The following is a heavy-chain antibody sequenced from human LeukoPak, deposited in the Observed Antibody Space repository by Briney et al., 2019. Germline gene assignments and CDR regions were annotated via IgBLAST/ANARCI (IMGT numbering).Heavy chain of an antibody. CDR2: IYYSGSN. J-gene: IGHJ3*02. CDR3: ARRGAGGRAFDI. V-gene: IGHV4-39*01. D-gene: IGHD6-19*01. Sequence: PSETLSLTCTVSDGSISSSLYYWGWIRQPPGKGLEWIGIIYYSGSNYYNPSLKGRLTISVETSKNQVSLRLSSVTAADTAVYYCARRGAGGRAFDIWGQGTMVTVSS. CDR1: DGSISSSLYY.